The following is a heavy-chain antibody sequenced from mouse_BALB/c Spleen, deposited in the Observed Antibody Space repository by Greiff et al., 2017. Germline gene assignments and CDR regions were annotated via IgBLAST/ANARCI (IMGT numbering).Heavy chain of an antibody. CDR3: ARRDGEKDYAMDY. D-gene: IGHD2-13*01. Sequence: EVHLEESGGGLVQPGGSRKLSCAASGFTFSSFGMHWVRQAPEKGLEWVAYISSGSSTIYYADTVKGRFTMSRDNPKNTVFLQITSLRSEDTAMYYCARRDGEKDYAMDYWGQGTSVTVSS. CDR2: ISSGSSTI. J-gene: IGHJ4*01. CDR1: GFTFSSFG. V-gene: IGHV5-17*02.